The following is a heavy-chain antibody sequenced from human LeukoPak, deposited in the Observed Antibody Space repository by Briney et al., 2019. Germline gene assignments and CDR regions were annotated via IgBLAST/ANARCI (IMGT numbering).Heavy chain of an antibody. V-gene: IGHV1-2*02. D-gene: IGHD4-23*01. Sequence: ASVKVSCKASGYTFTGYYMHWVRQAPGQGLEWMGWISPNSGATNYAQKFQGRVTMTRDTSISTAYMELSSLRSGDTAVYYCATGGNSFDYWGQGTLVTVSS. CDR1: GYTFTGYY. CDR3: ATGGNSFDY. CDR2: ISPNSGAT. J-gene: IGHJ4*02.